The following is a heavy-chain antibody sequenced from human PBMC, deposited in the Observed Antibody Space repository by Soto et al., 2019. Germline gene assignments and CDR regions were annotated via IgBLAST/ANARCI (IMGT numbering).Heavy chain of an antibody. J-gene: IGHJ3*02. V-gene: IGHV1-18*04. Sequence: QVQLVQSGAEVKKPGASVKVSCKASGYTFTSYGISWVRQAPGQGLEWMEGISAYNGNTNYAQKLQGRVTMTTDTSTSTAYMELRSMRSDDTAVYYCARDGWATVTTADAFDIWGQGTMVPVSS. CDR1: GYTFTSYG. CDR2: ISAYNGNT. CDR3: ARDGWATVTTADAFDI. D-gene: IGHD4-17*01.